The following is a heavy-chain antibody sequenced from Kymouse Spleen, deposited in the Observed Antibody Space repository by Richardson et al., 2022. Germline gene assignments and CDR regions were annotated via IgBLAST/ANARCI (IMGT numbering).Heavy chain of an antibody. J-gene: IGHJ6*02. CDR3: ARLGVGDPKDYYYGMDV. V-gene: IGHV4-39*01. D-gene: IGHD1-26*01,IGHD3-10*01,IGHD3-16*02. Sequence: QLQLQESGPGLVKPSETLSLTCTVSGGSISSSSYYWGWIRQPPGKGLEWIGSIYYSGSTYYNPSLKSRVTISVDTSKNQFSLKLSSVTAADTAVYYCARLGVGDPKDYYYGMDVWGQGTTVTVSS. CDR1: GGSISSSSYY. CDR2: IYYSGST.